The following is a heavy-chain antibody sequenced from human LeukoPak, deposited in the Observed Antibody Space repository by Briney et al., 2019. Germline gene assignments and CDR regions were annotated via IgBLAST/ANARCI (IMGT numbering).Heavy chain of an antibody. J-gene: IGHJ6*02. CDR3: ARDRHMVRGIRDKIYYKYYGMDV. Sequence: GGSLRLSCAASGFTFSSYEMNWVRQAPGKGLEWVAGIWYDGTNEYYAAPVKGRFTISRDNSKTTLSLEMNSLRADDTAIYYCARDRHMVRGIRDKIYYKYYGMDVWGQGTTVTVSS. CDR2: IWYDGTNE. CDR1: GFTFSSYE. V-gene: IGHV3-33*08. D-gene: IGHD3-10*01.